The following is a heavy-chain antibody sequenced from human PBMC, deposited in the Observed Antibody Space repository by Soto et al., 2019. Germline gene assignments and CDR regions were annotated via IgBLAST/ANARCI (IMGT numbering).Heavy chain of an antibody. Sequence: SETLSLTCAVYGGSFSGYYWSWIRQPPGKGLEWIGEINHSGSTNYNPSLKSRVTISVDTSKNQFSLKLSSVTAADTAVYYCARGSKVYDNPRYSPNDYWGQGTLVTVSS. D-gene: IGHD2-8*01. V-gene: IGHV4-34*01. CDR1: GGSFSGYY. J-gene: IGHJ4*02. CDR3: ARGSKVYDNPRYSPNDY. CDR2: INHSGST.